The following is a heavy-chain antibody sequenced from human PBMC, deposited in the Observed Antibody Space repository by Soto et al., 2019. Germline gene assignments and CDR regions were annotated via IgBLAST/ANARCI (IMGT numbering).Heavy chain of an antibody. CDR2: IGTAGDT. J-gene: IGHJ6*02. CDR1: GFTFSSYD. V-gene: IGHV3-13*01. CDR3: ARGVGATRRGMDF. D-gene: IGHD1-26*01. Sequence: EVQLVESGGGLVQPGGSLRLSCAASGFTFSSYDMHWVRQATGKGLEWVSAIGTAGDTYYPGSVKGRFTISRENAKNSLYLQMNSLRAGDTAVYYCARGVGATRRGMDFWGQGTTVTVSS.